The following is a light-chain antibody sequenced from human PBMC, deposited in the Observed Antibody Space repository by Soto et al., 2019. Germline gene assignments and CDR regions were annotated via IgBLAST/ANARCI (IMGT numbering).Light chain of an antibody. V-gene: IGKV3-15*01. CDR2: GAS. Sequence: ERVMTQSPGTLSVSPGERATLSCRASQTVSRHLAWYQQKPGQAPRLLIYGASTRATGIPATFSGSGSGTEFSLTISRQETEDFAVYVCQQYGTSSWTVGQGTKGDIK. J-gene: IGKJ1*01. CDR3: QQYGTSSWT. CDR1: QTVSRH.